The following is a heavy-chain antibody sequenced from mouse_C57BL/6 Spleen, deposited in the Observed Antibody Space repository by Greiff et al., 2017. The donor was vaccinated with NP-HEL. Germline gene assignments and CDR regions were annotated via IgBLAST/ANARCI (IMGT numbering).Heavy chain of an antibody. CDR2: ISYDGSN. Sequence: EVQLQESGPGLVKPSQSLSLTCSVTGYSITSGYYWNWIRQFPGNKLEWMGYISYDGSNNYNPSLKNRISITRDTSKNQFFLKLNSVTTEDTATYYCARAVMVYFDYWGQGTTLTVSS. CDR1: GYSITSGYY. J-gene: IGHJ2*01. D-gene: IGHD2-2*01. V-gene: IGHV3-6*01. CDR3: ARAVMVYFDY.